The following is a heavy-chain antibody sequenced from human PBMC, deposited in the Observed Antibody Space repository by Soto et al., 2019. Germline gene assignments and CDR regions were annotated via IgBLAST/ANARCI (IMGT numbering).Heavy chain of an antibody. D-gene: IGHD2-2*01. CDR2: ISSSSSTI. J-gene: IGHJ6*03. CDR3: ARDKGGGCSSTSCPRFSYYYYYMDV. CDR1: GFTFSSYS. Sequence: GGSLRLSCAASGFTFSSYSMNWVRQAPGKGLEWVSYISSSSSTIYYADSVKGRFTISRDNAKNSLYLQMNSLRAEDTAVYYCARDKGGGCSSTSCPRFSYYYYYMDVWGKGTTVTVSS. V-gene: IGHV3-48*01.